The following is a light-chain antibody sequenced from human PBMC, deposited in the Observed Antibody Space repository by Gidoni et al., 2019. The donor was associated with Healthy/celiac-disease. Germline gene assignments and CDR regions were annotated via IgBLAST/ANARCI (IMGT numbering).Light chain of an antibody. CDR1: SSDVGGYNY. V-gene: IGLV2-11*01. CDR3: CSYAGSYTFVV. J-gene: IGLJ2*01. CDR2: DVS. Sequence: QSALTQPRSVSGSPGQSVTISCTRTSSDVGGYNYVSWYQQHPGKAPKLMIYDVSKRPSGVPDRFSGSKSGNTASLTISGLQAEDEADYYCCSYAGSYTFVVFGGGTKLTVL.